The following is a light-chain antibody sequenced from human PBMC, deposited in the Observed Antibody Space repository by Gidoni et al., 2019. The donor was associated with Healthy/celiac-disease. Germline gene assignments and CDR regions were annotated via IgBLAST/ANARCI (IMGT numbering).Light chain of an antibody. Sequence: QSALTHPASVSGSPGQSISISFTGTSSDVGSYKLVSWYQQHPGKAPKLMIYEVSKRPSGVSNRFSGSKSGNTASLKISGLQAEDEADYYCCSYAGSSSVVFGGGTKLTVL. V-gene: IGLV2-23*02. CDR2: EVS. CDR1: SSDVGSYKL. CDR3: CSYAGSSSVV. J-gene: IGLJ2*01.